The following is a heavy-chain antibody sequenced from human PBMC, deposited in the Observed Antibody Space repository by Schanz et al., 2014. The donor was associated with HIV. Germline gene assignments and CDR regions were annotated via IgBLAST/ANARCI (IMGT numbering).Heavy chain of an antibody. CDR1: GFAVSGNY. CDR3: ANTEFPYSSSSDYYYGMDV. D-gene: IGHD6-6*01. CDR2: LYNGGDT. J-gene: IGHJ6*02. V-gene: IGHV3-53*01. Sequence: EVQLVESGGGLIQPGGSRRLSCAASGFAVSGNYMSWVRQAPGKGLEWVSTLYNGGDTYYADSVKGRFTISRDNSKNTLYLQMSSLRAEDTAVYYCANTEFPYSSSSDYYYGMDVWGQGTTVTVSS.